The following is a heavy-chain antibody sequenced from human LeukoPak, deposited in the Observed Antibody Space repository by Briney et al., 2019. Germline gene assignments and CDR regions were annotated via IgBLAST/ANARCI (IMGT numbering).Heavy chain of an antibody. Sequence: ASVKVSCKASGYTFTSYYMHWVRQAPGQGLEWMGWMNPNSGNTGYAQKFQGRVTITRNTSISTAYMELSSLRSEDTAVYYCARGHSDSSGWYYYYYMDVWGKGTTVTVSS. CDR3: ARGHSDSSGWYYYYYMDV. D-gene: IGHD6-19*01. V-gene: IGHV1-8*03. J-gene: IGHJ6*03. CDR1: GYTFTSYY. CDR2: MNPNSGNT.